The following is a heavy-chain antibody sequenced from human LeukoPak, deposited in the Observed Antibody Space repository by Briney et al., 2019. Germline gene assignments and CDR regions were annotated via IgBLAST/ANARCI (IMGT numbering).Heavy chain of an antibody. V-gene: IGHV3-23*01. CDR1: GFSFRSYP. Sequence: PGGSLRLSCVASGFSFRSYPMNWVRQAPGKGLEWISFISTTGASTYYADSVKGRFTISRDNSKNTLYLQMNSLRAEDTAVYYCAKDEGGGSVHWGQGTLVTVSS. CDR3: AKDEGGGSVH. J-gene: IGHJ4*02. D-gene: IGHD1-26*01. CDR2: ISTTGAST.